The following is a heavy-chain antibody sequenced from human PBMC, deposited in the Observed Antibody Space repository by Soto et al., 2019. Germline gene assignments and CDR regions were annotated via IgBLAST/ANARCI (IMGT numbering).Heavy chain of an antibody. CDR1: GFSLSNARMG. V-gene: IGHV2-26*01. J-gene: IGHJ4*02. CDR3: ARIHEVGREDYFDY. D-gene: IGHD1-26*01. CDR2: IFSNDEK. Sequence: QVTLKESGPVLVKTTETLTLTCTVSGFSLSNARMGVSWIRQPPGKALEWLAHIFSNDEKSYSTSLKSRLTISKDTSKSQVVLTMTNMDPVDTATYYCARIHEVGREDYFDYWGQGTLVTVSS.